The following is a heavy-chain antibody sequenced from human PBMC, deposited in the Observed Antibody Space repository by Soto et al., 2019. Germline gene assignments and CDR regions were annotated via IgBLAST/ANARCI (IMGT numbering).Heavy chain of an antibody. CDR3: VKGAGWRQDVDY. CDR1: GFTFNDNP. CDR2: ISANGGST. V-gene: IGHV3-64D*08. J-gene: IGHJ4*02. D-gene: IGHD6-19*01. Sequence: EVQLVESGGGLVQPGGSLRLSCSASGFTFNDNPMYWVRQAPGKGLEYVSLISANGGSTHYSDSVKGRFSISRDNSENTLYLQMSSLRAEDTAVYYCVKGAGWRQDVDYWGQGTLVTVSS.